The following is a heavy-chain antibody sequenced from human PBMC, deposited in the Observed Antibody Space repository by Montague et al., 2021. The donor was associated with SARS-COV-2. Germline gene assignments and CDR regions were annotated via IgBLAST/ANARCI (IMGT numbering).Heavy chain of an antibody. CDR3: ARSYYDILTAYYTPFDY. CDR2: IDWDDDK. CDR1: GFSLSTSGMR. V-gene: IGHV2-70*04. J-gene: IGHJ4*02. D-gene: IGHD3-9*01. Sequence: PALVKPTQTLTLTCTFSGFSLSTSGMRASWIRPPPGKALEWLARIDWDDDKFYSTSLKSRLTISKDTSKNQVVLTMTNMDPVDTATYYCARSYYDILTAYYTPFDYGGQGTLVTVSS.